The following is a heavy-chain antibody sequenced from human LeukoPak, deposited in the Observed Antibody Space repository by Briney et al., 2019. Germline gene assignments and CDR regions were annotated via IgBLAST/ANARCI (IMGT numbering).Heavy chain of an antibody. CDR1: GFTFDDYA. CDR3: AKDLSSFVGLDVGAFDI. CDR2: ISWNSGSI. D-gene: IGHD6-6*01. Sequence: QPGRSLRLSCAASGFTFDDYAMHWVRQAPGKGLEWVSGISWNSGSIHYADSVKGRFTISRDSAKNSLYLQMISLRAEDTALYYCAKDLSSFVGLDVGAFDIWGQGTMVTVSS. J-gene: IGHJ3*02. V-gene: IGHV3-9*01.